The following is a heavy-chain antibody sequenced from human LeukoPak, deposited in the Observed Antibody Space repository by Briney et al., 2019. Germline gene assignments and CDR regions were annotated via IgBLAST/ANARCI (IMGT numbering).Heavy chain of an antibody. Sequence: SETLSLTCTVSGGSISSYYWSWIRQPPGKGLEWIGYIYYSGSTNYNPSLKSRVTISVDTSKNQFSLKLSSVTAADTAVYYCARGRKRVYDFLSYYYYGMDVWGQGTTVTVSS. J-gene: IGHJ6*02. CDR1: GGSISSYY. CDR2: IYYSGST. CDR3: ARGRKRVYDFLSYYYYGMDV. D-gene: IGHD3-3*01. V-gene: IGHV4-59*12.